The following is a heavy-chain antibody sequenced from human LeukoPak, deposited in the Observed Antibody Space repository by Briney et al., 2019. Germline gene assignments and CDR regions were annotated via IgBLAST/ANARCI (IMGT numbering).Heavy chain of an antibody. CDR2: ISGSGGST. CDR3: AKEVDWDIVATIFDY. Sequence: GGFLRLSCAASGFTFSRYAMSWVRQAPGKGLEWVSAISGSGGSTYYADSVKGRFTISRDNSKSTLYLQMNSLRAEDTAVYYCAKEVDWDIVATIFDYWGQGTLSTVSS. V-gene: IGHV3-23*01. CDR1: GFTFSRYA. D-gene: IGHD5-12*01. J-gene: IGHJ4*02.